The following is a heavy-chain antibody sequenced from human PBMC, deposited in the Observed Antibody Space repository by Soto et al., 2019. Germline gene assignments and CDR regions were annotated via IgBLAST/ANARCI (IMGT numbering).Heavy chain of an antibody. CDR3: ARIPVYYESSGYHAY. J-gene: IGHJ4*02. CDR1: GGSVSSGSYY. CDR2: IYYSGST. D-gene: IGHD3-22*01. V-gene: IGHV4-61*01. Sequence: HVQLPESGPGLVKPSETLSLTCTVSGGSVSSGSYYWSWIRQPPGKRLEWIGYIYYSGSTSYNPYLSRLVTLSVGTSKHQFALRLSYVTAAGTAVCYWARIPVYYESSGYHAYWAQGPLVTVSS.